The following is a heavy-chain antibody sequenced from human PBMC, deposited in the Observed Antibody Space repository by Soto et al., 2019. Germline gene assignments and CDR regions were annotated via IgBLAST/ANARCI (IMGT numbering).Heavy chain of an antibody. Sequence: QVPLVQSGAEVKKPGSSVKVSCKASGGTFSSYTIIWVRQAPGQGLEWMGRIIPILGIANYAQKFQGRVTITADKSTSTAYMELSSLRSKDTAVYYCARASSSPGPRWFDPWGQGTLVTVSS. D-gene: IGHD6-6*01. CDR3: ARASSSPGPRWFDP. V-gene: IGHV1-69*02. CDR2: IIPILGIA. J-gene: IGHJ5*02. CDR1: GGTFSSYT.